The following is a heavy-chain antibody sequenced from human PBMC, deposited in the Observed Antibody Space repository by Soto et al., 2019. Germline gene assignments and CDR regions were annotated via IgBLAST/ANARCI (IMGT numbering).Heavy chain of an antibody. CDR3: ARGVYIVGDWFDP. Sequence: QVQLVESGGGVVQPGRSLRLSCAASGFTFSSYGMHWVRQAPGKGLEWVAVIWYDGSNTYYADSVKGRFTISRDNSKNTLYLQMNSLRAEDTAVYYCARGVYIVGDWFDPWGQVTLVTVSS. CDR1: GFTFSSYG. D-gene: IGHD2-15*01. CDR2: IWYDGSNT. J-gene: IGHJ5*02. V-gene: IGHV3-33*01.